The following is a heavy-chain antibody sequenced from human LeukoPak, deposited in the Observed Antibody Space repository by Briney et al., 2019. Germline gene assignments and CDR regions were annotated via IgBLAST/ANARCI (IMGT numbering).Heavy chain of an antibody. J-gene: IGHJ5*02. D-gene: IGHD3-10*01. Sequence: SETLSLTCTVSGGSISSSSYYWGWIRQPAGKGLERIGRIYTSGSTNYNPSLKSRVTMSVDTSKNQFSLKLSSVTAADTAVYYCARGKAPKNNWFDPWGQGTLVTVSS. CDR1: GGSISSSSYY. CDR3: ARGKAPKNNWFDP. V-gene: IGHV4-61*02. CDR2: IYTSGST.